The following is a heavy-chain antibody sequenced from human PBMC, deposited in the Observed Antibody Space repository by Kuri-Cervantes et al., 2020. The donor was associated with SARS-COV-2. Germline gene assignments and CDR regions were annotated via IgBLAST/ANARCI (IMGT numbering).Heavy chain of an antibody. J-gene: IGHJ4*02. CDR3: ARVVRNYYGSGEPLDY. V-gene: IGHV1-3*04. D-gene: IGHD3-10*01. CDR1: GYTFSNHA. Sequence: ASVKVSCKASGYTFSNHAIHWVRQAPGQGLEWMGWINTATGNTHYSQKFQGRVTITRDTAASTEFMELNSLRSEDTAVYYCARVVRNYYGSGEPLDYWGQGTLVTVSS. CDR2: INTATGNT.